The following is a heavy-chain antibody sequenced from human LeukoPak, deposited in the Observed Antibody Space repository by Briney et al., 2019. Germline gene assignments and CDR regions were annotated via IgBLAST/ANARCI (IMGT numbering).Heavy chain of an antibody. J-gene: IGHJ3*02. D-gene: IGHD3-22*01. CDR3: AREYYYDSSQKAVGAFDI. CDR1: GFTFSSYA. CDR2: ISGSGGST. V-gene: IGHV3-23*01. Sequence: PGGSLRLSCAASGFTFSSYAMSWVRQAPGKGLEWVSAISGSGGSTHYADSVKGRFTISRDNSKNTLYLQMNSLRAEDTAVYYCAREYYYDSSQKAVGAFDIWGQGTMVTVSS.